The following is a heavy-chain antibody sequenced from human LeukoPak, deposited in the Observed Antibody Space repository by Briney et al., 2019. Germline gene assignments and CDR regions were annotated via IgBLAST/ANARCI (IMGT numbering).Heavy chain of an antibody. V-gene: IGHV3-23*01. CDR2: ISGSGGST. J-gene: IGHJ4*02. D-gene: IGHD3-22*01. Sequence: PGGSLRLSCAASGFTFSSYAMSWVRQAPGKGLEWVSAISGSGGSTYYADSVKGRFTISRDNSKNTLYLQMNSLRAEDTAVYYCAKIIRDYYDSSGYIDYWGQGTLVTVSS. CDR1: GFTFSSYA. CDR3: AKIIRDYYDSSGYIDY.